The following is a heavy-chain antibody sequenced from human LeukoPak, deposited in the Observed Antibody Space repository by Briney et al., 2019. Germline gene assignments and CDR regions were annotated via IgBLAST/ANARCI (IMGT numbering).Heavy chain of an antibody. J-gene: IGHJ5*02. Sequence: SETLSLTCTVSGGSMNINNYYWAWIRQPPGKGLEWLGSIYYTGTTYYNPSLKSRVTISVDTSKNQFSLKLSSVTAADTAVYYCAKLDSSSWYNWFDPWGQGTLVTVSS. CDR2: IYYTGTT. CDR1: GGSMNINNYY. CDR3: AKLDSSSWYNWFDP. D-gene: IGHD6-13*01. V-gene: IGHV4-39*07.